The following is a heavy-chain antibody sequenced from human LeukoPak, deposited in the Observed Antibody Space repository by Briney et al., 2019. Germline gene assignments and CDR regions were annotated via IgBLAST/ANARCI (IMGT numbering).Heavy chain of an antibody. J-gene: IGHJ4*02. D-gene: IGHD5-12*01. Sequence: SETLSLTCTVSGDSISSYYWSWIRQPPGKGLEWIGYIYYSENINYNPSLKSRVTISGDPSKNQFSLNLSSVTAADTAVYYCARGPLGSGYTYFDYWGQGTLVTVSS. CDR3: ARGPLGSGYTYFDY. CDR2: IYYSENI. CDR1: GDSISSYY. V-gene: IGHV4-59*01.